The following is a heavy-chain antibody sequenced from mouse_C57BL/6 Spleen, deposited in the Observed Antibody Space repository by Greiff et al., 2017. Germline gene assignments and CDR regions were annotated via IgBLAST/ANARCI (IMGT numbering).Heavy chain of an antibody. V-gene: IGHV1-80*01. CDR2: IYPGDGDT. CDR3: ARTPLYGSSYAMDY. CDR1: GYAFSSYW. J-gene: IGHJ4*01. D-gene: IGHD1-1*01. Sequence: QVQLKESGAELVKPGASVKISCKASGYAFSSYWMNWVKQRPGKGLEWIGQIYPGDGDTNYNGKFKGKATLTADKSSSTAYMQLSSLTSEDSAVYFCARTPLYGSSYAMDYWGQGTSVTVSS.